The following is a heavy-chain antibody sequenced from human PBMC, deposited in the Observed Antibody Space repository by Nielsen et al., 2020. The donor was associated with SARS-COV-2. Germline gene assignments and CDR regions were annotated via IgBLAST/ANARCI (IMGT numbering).Heavy chain of an antibody. V-gene: IGHV1-46*01. CDR2: INPSSGST. D-gene: IGHD3-22*01. CDR3: ARGTYYYDSSPSDY. J-gene: IGHJ4*02. CDR1: GYTFTSYY. Sequence: ASVKVSCKASGYTFTSYYIYWVRQAPVQGLEWMGIINPSSGSTSYAQNFQGRVTMTTDTSTSTAYMELRSLRSDDTAVYYCARGTYYYDSSPSDYWGQGTLVTVSS.